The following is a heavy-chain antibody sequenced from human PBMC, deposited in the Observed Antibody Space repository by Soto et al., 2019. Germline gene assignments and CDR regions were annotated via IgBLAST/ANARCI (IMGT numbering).Heavy chain of an antibody. CDR2: INSDGSST. CDR1: GFTFSSYW. CDR3: AREGNWNDFYYYGMDV. D-gene: IGHD1-20*01. Sequence: EVQLVESGGGLVQPGGSLRLSCAASGFTFSSYWMHWVRQAPGKGLVWVSRINSDGSSTGYADSVKGRFTISRDNAKNTLYLQMNSLRAEDTAVYYCAREGNWNDFYYYGMDVWGQGTTVTVSS. J-gene: IGHJ6*02. V-gene: IGHV3-74*01.